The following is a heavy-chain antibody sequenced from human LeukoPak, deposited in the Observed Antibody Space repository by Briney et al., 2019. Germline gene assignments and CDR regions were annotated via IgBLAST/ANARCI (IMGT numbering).Heavy chain of an antibody. D-gene: IGHD3-3*01. CDR1: GYTLTELS. CDR2: FDPEDGET. Sequence: ASVKVSCKVSGYTLTELSMHWVRQAPGKGLEWMGGFDPEDGETIYAQKFQGRVTMTEDTSTDAAYKELSSLRSEDTAVYYCATATSETIFGTLNYGMDVWGQGTTVTVSS. J-gene: IGHJ6*02. CDR3: ATATSETIFGTLNYGMDV. V-gene: IGHV1-24*01.